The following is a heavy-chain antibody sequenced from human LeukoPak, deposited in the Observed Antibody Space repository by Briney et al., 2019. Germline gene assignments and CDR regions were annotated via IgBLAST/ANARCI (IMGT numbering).Heavy chain of an antibody. CDR3: AKATYSGSFPYFDY. CDR2: LNSNGGGT. Sequence: GGSLRLSCAASGFTFRSYAMNWVRQAPGKGLEWVSSLNSNGGGTYYSDSVKGRFTSSRDNSKNMMYLQMHSLRAEDTAVYYCAKATYSGSFPYFDYWGQGTLVTVSS. J-gene: IGHJ4*02. V-gene: IGHV3-23*01. D-gene: IGHD1-26*01. CDR1: GFTFRSYA.